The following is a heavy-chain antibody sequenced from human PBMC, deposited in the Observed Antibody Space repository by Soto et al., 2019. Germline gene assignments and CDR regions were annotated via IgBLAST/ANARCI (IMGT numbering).Heavy chain of an antibody. V-gene: IGHV4-31*03. J-gene: IGHJ6*02. Sequence: SETLSLTCTVSGDSISSGGYYLTWIRQRPGKGLEWIGYIHYRGFTSYNLSLKSRVTISVDTSKNHFSLNLSSVTAADTAVYYCARDPYYGMDVWGQGTTVTVSS. CDR1: GDSISSGGYY. CDR2: IHYRGFT. CDR3: ARDPYYGMDV.